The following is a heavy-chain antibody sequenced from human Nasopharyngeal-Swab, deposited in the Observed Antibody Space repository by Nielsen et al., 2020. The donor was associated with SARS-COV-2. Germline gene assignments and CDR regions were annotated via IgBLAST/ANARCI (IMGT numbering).Heavy chain of an antibody. V-gene: IGHV3-11*04. Sequence: GESLKISCAASGFSFSEYYMSCIRQAPGKGLEWISDISSSGSITHYADSMKGRFTISRDNAKKSLYLQMNSLRAEDTAVYYCARGVETIHHWGQGSLVTVSS. D-gene: IGHD5-24*01. J-gene: IGHJ1*01. CDR2: ISSSGSIT. CDR1: GFSFSEYY. CDR3: ARGVETIHH.